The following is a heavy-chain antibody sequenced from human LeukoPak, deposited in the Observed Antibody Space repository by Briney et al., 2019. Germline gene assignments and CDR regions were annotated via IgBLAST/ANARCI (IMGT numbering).Heavy chain of an antibody. J-gene: IGHJ4*02. Sequence: PGGSMRLSWGSAGFTFSTYAMRWVRQAAGKGLEWVSGISGSGGTTYYADSVKGRFTIFRDNSNNMLYLQMNSLRAEDTAVYYCAKEYRGGWPFDYWGQGTLVTVSS. V-gene: IGHV3-23*01. CDR1: GFTFSTYA. CDR3: AKEYRGGWPFDY. D-gene: IGHD6-19*01. CDR2: ISGSGGTT.